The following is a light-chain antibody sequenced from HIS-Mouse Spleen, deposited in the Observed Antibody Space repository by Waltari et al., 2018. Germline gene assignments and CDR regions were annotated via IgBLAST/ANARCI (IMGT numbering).Light chain of an antibody. CDR1: SSDVWSYNL. Sequence: QSALTQPASVSGSPGQSITISCTGTSSDVWSYNLVSWYQQHPGKAPKPMIYEGSKRPSGVSNRFSGSKSGNTASLTIAVRQAEDEADYYCCSYAGSSTWVFGGGTKLTVL. V-gene: IGLV2-23*01. CDR2: EGS. J-gene: IGLJ3*02. CDR3: CSYAGSSTWV.